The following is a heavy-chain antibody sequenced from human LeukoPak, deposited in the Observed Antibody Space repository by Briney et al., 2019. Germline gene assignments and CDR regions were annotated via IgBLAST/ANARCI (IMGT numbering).Heavy chain of an antibody. D-gene: IGHD6-13*01. CDR2: IYHTGST. V-gene: IGHV4-30-2*01. CDR3: ARGLYSSSWYPRT. Sequence: PSETLSLTCSVSGGSISSGGYYWSWIRQPPGQGLEWIGYIYHTGSTYYNPSLKSRVTISVDTSKNQFSLKLSSVTAADTAVYYCARGLYSSSWYPRTWGQGTLVTVSS. J-gene: IGHJ5*02. CDR1: GGSISSGGYY.